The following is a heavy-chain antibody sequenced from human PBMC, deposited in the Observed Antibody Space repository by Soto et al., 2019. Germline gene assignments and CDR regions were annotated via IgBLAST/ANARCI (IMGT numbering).Heavy chain of an antibody. CDR1: GYTFTSYY. D-gene: IGHD2-15*01. Sequence: QVQLVQSGAEVKKPGASVKVSCKASGYTFTSYYMHWVRQAPGQGLEWMGIINPSGGSTSYAQKFHGRVTMTRDTSTSTVYMELSSLRSEDTAVYYCARVQMGAGYCSGGSCYWAFDYWGQGTLVTVSS. CDR2: INPSGGST. J-gene: IGHJ4*02. CDR3: ARVQMGAGYCSGGSCYWAFDY. V-gene: IGHV1-46*03.